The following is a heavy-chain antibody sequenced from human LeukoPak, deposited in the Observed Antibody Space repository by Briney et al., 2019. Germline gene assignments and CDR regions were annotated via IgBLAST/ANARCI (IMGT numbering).Heavy chain of an antibody. CDR1: GGSISSGSYY. CDR3: ARMEWPLPYDAFDI. CDR2: IYTSGST. D-gene: IGHD3-3*01. V-gene: IGHV4-61*02. J-gene: IGHJ3*02. Sequence: SETLSLTCTVSGGSISSGSYYWSWIRQPAGKGLEWIGRIYTSGSTNYNPSLKSRVTISVDTSKNQFSLKLSSVTAADTAVYYCARMEWPLPYDAFDIWGQGTMVTVSS.